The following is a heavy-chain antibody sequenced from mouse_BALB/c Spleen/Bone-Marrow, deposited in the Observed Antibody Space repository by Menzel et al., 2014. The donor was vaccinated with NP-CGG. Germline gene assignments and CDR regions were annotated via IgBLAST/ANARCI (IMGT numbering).Heavy chain of an antibody. V-gene: IGHV2-9*02. Sequence: AKLVESGPGLGAPSQSLSITCTVSGFSLTSYGVHWVRQPPGKGLEWLGLIWAGGSTNYNSALMSRLSISKDNSKSQVFLKMNSLQTDDTAMYYCARKDYGSRGGYFDVWGAGTTLTVSS. CDR2: IWAGGST. CDR1: GFSLTSYG. J-gene: IGHJ1*01. CDR3: ARKDYGSRGGYFDV. D-gene: IGHD1-1*01.